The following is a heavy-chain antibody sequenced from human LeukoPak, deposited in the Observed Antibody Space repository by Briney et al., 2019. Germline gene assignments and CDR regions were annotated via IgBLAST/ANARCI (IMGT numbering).Heavy chain of an antibody. CDR1: GFTFSSYE. D-gene: IGHD6-13*01. J-gene: IGHJ4*02. CDR3: ASSSWYALDY. V-gene: IGHV3-48*03. Sequence: QAGGSLRLSCAASGFTFSSYEMNWVRQAPGKGLEWISYISSSGSTMYYADSVKGRFTISRDNAKNSLYLQMNSLRAEDTAIYYCASSSWYALDYWAREPWSPSPQ. CDR2: ISSSGSTM.